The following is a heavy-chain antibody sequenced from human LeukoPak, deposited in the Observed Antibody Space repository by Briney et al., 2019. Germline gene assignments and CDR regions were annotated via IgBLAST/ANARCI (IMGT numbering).Heavy chain of an antibody. J-gene: IGHJ4*02. CDR3: ARDIIYGSGSCDY. Sequence: ASVKVSCKASGYTFTSYAIHWVRQAPGQRLEWMGWISAGNGNTKYSQNFQGRVTFISNTSATTAFMELSSLRSDDTAVYYCARDIIYGSGSCDYWGQGTLVTVSS. D-gene: IGHD3-10*01. CDR2: ISAGNGNT. V-gene: IGHV1-3*01. CDR1: GYTFTSYA.